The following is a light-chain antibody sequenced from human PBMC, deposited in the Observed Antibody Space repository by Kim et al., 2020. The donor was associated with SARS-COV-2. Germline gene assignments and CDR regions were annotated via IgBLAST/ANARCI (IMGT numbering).Light chain of an antibody. Sequence: IQMTQSPSALSASVGDRVTITCRASQTVVKYLSWYQQKPGTVPRLLIYDTSTLRSGVPSRFTGSGFATDFTLTISSLQPEDFATYYCHQNDRPPVTFGPGTKVDIK. CDR2: DTS. J-gene: IGKJ3*01. V-gene: IGKV1-39*01. CDR1: QTVVKY. CDR3: HQNDRPPVT.